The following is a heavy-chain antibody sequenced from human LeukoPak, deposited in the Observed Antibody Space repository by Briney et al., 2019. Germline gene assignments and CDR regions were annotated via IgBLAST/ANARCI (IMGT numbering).Heavy chain of an antibody. CDR2: ISGSGGST. CDR3: AKEKDIVVVPAAMLAY. V-gene: IGHV3-23*01. J-gene: IGHJ4*02. CDR1: GFTFSSYA. Sequence: GGSLRLSCAASGFTFSSYAMSWVRQAPGKGLEWVSAISGSGGSTYYADSVKGRFTISRDNSKNTLYLQMNSLRAEDTAVYYCAKEKDIVVVPAAMLAYWGQGTLVTVSS. D-gene: IGHD2-2*01.